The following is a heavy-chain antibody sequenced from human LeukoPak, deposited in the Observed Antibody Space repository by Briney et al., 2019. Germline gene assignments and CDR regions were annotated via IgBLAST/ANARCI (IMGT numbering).Heavy chain of an antibody. CDR3: AKDSSSSPSVFHY. D-gene: IGHD6-6*01. CDR2: ISGGAGST. V-gene: IGHV3-23*01. Sequence: GGSLRLSCAASGFTFNNYAMSWVRQAPGKGLEWVSTISGGAGSTYYADSVKGRFTISRDNSKNTLYLQMNSLRAEDTALYYCAKDSSSSPSVFHYWGQGTLVTVSS. CDR1: GFTFNNYA. J-gene: IGHJ4*02.